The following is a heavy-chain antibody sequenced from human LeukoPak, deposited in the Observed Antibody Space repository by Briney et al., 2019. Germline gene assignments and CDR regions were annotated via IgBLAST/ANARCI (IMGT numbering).Heavy chain of an antibody. CDR3: ARNSRGDGSNYLDY. V-gene: IGHV4-34*01. CDR1: GGXFSGHY. D-gene: IGHD5-24*01. Sequence: SETLSLTCAVYGGXFSGHYWSWVRQPPAKGLEWIGEINHSGGTNYNPSLMSRVTISVDTSKNQFSLELTSVTAADTAVYYCARNSRGDGSNYLDYWGQGTLVTVSS. J-gene: IGHJ4*02. CDR2: INHSGGT.